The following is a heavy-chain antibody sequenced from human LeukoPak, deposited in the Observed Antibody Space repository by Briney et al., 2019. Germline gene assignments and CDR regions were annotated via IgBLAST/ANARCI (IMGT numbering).Heavy chain of an antibody. CDR2: FDPEDGET. D-gene: IGHD1-7*01. Sequence: ASVKVSCKVSGYTLTELSMHWVRQAPGKGLEWMGGFDPEDGETIYAQKFQGRVTMTEDTPTDTAYMELSSLRSEDTAVYYCATVQLELIFLPGPYYFDYWGQGTLVTVSS. V-gene: IGHV1-24*01. CDR1: GYTLTELS. CDR3: ATVQLELIFLPGPYYFDY. J-gene: IGHJ4*02.